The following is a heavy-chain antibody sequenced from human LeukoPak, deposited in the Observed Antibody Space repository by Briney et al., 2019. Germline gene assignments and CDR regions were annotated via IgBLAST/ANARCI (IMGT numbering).Heavy chain of an antibody. CDR1: GYSISSGYY. CDR3: ARLPYHCSSSSCNPTGPDY. Sequence: NSSETLSLTCAVSGYSISSGYYWGWIRQPPGKGLEWIGNIYHSGSTYYNPSLKSRVTISVDTSKNQFSPKLSSVTAADTAVYYCARLPYHCSSSSCNPTGPDYWGQGTLVTVSS. J-gene: IGHJ4*02. V-gene: IGHV4-38-2*01. D-gene: IGHD2-2*01. CDR2: IYHSGST.